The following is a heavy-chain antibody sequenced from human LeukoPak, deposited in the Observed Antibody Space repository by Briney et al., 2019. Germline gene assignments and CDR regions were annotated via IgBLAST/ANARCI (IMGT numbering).Heavy chain of an antibody. D-gene: IGHD3-22*01. J-gene: IGHJ4*02. V-gene: IGHV4-39*07. CDR1: GGSISTSSYY. CDR2: IFYSGST. Sequence: PSETLSLTCTVSGGSISTSSYYWGWVRQPPGKVLEWIGNIFYSGSTYYSPSLKSRVTISLDTSRNQFSLKLNSVTAADAAVYYCARGSFYYDSSGYQNYFDYWGQGTLVTASS. CDR3: ARGSFYYDSSGYQNYFDY.